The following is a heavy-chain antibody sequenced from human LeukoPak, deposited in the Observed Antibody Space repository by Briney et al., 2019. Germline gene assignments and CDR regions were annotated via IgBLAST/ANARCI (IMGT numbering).Heavy chain of an antibody. CDR2: IIPIFGTA. CDR3: AATLTVTTGSTYYGMDV. CDR1: GGTFSSYA. J-gene: IGHJ6*02. D-gene: IGHD4-17*01. V-gene: IGHV1-69*01. Sequence: SVKVSCKASGGTFSSYAISWVRQAPGQGLEWMGGIIPIFGTADYAQKFQGRVTITADESTSTAYMELSSLRSEDTAVYYCAATLTVTTGSTYYGMDVWGQGTTVTVSS.